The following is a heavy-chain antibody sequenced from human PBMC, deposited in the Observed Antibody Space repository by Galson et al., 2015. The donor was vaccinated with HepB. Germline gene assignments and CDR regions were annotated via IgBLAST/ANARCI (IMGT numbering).Heavy chain of an antibody. J-gene: IGHJ4*02. V-gene: IGHV3-9*01. D-gene: IGHD5-18*01. CDR2: ISWNSGSI. CDR1: GFTFDDYA. CDR3: AKAWEVQTWLGPLDY. Sequence: SLRLSCAASGFTFDDYAMHWVRQAPGKGLEWVSGISWNSGSIGYADSVKGRFTISRDNAKNSLYLQMNSLRAEDTALYYCAKAWEVQTWLGPLDYWGQGTLVTVSS.